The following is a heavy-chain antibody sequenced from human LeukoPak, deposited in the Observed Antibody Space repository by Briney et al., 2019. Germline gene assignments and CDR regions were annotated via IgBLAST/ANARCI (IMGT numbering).Heavy chain of an antibody. CDR3: ARQLTYYDYVWGSYRYDAFDI. D-gene: IGHD3-16*02. CDR2: INHSGST. CDR1: GGSFSGYY. Sequence: SETLSLTCAVYGGSFSGYYWSWIRQPPGKGLEWIGEINHSGSTNYNPSLKSRVTISVDTSKNQFSLKLSSVTAADTAVYYCARQLTYYDYVWGSYRYDAFDIWGQGTMVTVSS. V-gene: IGHV4-34*01. J-gene: IGHJ3*02.